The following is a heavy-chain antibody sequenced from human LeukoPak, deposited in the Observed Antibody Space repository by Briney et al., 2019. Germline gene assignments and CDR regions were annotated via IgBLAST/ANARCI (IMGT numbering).Heavy chain of an antibody. CDR2: LYSSGNA. J-gene: IGHJ4*02. D-gene: IGHD3-16*01. CDR3: ARPYYYDSGASYSGF. Sequence: GGSLRLSCVAYEFSVSNNHMSWVRQSPGKGLEWVAVLYSSGNAYYAASVKGRFSFSRDNSRNTLFLQMNNLRVEDTAVYYCARPYYYDSGASYSGFWGRGTLVTVSS. V-gene: IGHV3-66*01. CDR1: EFSVSNNH.